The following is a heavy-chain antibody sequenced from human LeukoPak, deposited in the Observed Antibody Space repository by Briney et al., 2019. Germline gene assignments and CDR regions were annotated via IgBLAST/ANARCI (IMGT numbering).Heavy chain of an antibody. D-gene: IGHD6-19*01. Sequence: RASVKVSCKASGGTFSSYAISWVRQAPGQGLEWMGIINPSGGSTSYAQKFQGRVTMTRDTSTSTVYMELSSLRSEDTAVYYCARDFVAVAGTVEDYWGQGTLVTVSS. J-gene: IGHJ4*02. CDR1: GGTFSSYA. V-gene: IGHV1-46*01. CDR2: INPSGGST. CDR3: ARDFVAVAGTVEDY.